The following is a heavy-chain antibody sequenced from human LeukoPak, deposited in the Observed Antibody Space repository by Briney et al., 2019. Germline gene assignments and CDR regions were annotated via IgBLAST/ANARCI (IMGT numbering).Heavy chain of an antibody. J-gene: IGHJ3*02. V-gene: IGHV4-39*07. CDR2: IYYSGST. Sequence: SETLSLTCTVSGGSISSSSYYWGWIRQPPGKGLEWIGSIYYSGSTYYNPSLKSRVTMSVDTSKNQFSLKLSSVTAADTAVYYCARGTRNDRRTGAFDIWGQGTMVTVSS. CDR1: GGSISSSSYY. D-gene: IGHD1-1*01. CDR3: ARGTRNDRRTGAFDI.